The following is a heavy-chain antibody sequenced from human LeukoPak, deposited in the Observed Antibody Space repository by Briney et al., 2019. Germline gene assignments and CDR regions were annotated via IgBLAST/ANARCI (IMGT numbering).Heavy chain of an antibody. J-gene: IGHJ3*02. CDR2: INSDGSST. CDR3: ARARTNWNARDDAFDM. D-gene: IGHD1-1*01. V-gene: IGHV3-74*01. Sequence: PGGSLRLSCAASGFTFRSHWMHWVRQAPGKGLVWVSRINSDGSSTRYADSVKGRFTITRDNAKNTLYLQMNSLRAEDTAVYYCARARTNWNARDDAFDMWGQGTMVTVSS. CDR1: GFTFRSHW.